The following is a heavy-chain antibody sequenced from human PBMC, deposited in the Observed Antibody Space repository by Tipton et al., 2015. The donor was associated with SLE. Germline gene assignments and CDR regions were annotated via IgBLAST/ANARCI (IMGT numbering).Heavy chain of an antibody. CDR3: ARDGPTWGYYYMDV. V-gene: IGHV4-34*01. CDR1: GGSFSGYY. J-gene: IGHJ6*03. Sequence: LRLSCAVYGGSFSGYYWSWIRQPPGKGLEWIGEINHSGSTNYNPSLKSRVTISVDTSKNQFSLKLSSVTAADTAVYYCARDGPTWGYYYMDVWGKGTTVTVSS. CDR2: INHSGST. D-gene: IGHD7-27*01.